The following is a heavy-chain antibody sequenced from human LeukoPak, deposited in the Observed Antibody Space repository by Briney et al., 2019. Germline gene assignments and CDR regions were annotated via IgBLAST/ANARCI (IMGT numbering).Heavy chain of an antibody. CDR2: IDYRGSA. CDR3: ARRGYDFWSGYPYYYYYYMDV. Sequence: SETLSLTCTVSGGSISSSSFYWGWIRQPPGTGPEWIGSIDYRGSAYYNPSLKSRVTISGDTSKNQFSLKLSSVTAADTAVYYCARRGYDFWSGYPYYYYYYMDVWGKGTTVTVSS. J-gene: IGHJ6*03. D-gene: IGHD3-3*01. CDR1: GGSISSSSFY. V-gene: IGHV4-39*01.